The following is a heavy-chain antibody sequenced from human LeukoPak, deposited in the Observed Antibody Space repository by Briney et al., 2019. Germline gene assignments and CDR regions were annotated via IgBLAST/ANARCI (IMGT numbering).Heavy chain of an antibody. J-gene: IGHJ4*02. D-gene: IGHD5-18*01. CDR3: ARDADTAMGVQESNYFDY. V-gene: IGHV1-46*04. Sequence: GASVKVSCKASGSTFTSYYMHCVRQAPGQGLEWMGIINPIGGRTSYEQKLQGRVTMTRDTSTSTDYMELSSLRYEDTAVYYCARDADTAMGVQESNYFDYWGQGTLVTVSS. CDR1: GSTFTSYY. CDR2: INPIGGRT.